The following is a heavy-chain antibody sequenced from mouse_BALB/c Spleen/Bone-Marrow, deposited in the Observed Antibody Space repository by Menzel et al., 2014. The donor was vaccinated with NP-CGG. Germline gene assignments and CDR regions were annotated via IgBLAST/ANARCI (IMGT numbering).Heavy chain of an antibody. J-gene: IGHJ2*01. Sequence: EVMLVESGGGLVQPGGSRKLSCAASGFTFSSFGMHWVRQAPEKGLEWVAYISSCSSIIYYADTVKGRLTISRDDPKNTLFLQMTSLRSEDTAMYYCTRGGNWDDFDYWGQGTTLTVSS. V-gene: IGHV5-17*02. D-gene: IGHD4-1*01. CDR3: TRGGNWDDFDY. CDR2: ISSCSSII. CDR1: GFTFSSFG.